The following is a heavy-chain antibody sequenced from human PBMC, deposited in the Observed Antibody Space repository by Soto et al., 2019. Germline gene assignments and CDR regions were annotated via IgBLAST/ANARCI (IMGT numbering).Heavy chain of an antibody. Sequence: QVQLVQSGAEVKKPGSSVKVSCKASGGTFSSYAISWVRQAPGQGLEWMGGIIPIFGTANYAQKFQGRVTITADESTSTAYMELSSLRSEDTAVYYCARSHPYYDFWSGYYFDYWGQGTLFTVSS. J-gene: IGHJ4*02. CDR3: ARSHPYYDFWSGYYFDY. CDR1: GGTFSSYA. D-gene: IGHD3-3*01. V-gene: IGHV1-69*01. CDR2: IIPIFGTA.